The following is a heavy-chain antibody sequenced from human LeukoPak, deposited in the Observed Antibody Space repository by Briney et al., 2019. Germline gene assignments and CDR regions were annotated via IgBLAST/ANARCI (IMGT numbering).Heavy chain of an antibody. Sequence: PGGSLRLSCAASGFTYSSYGMHWVRQAPGKGLEWVAFVRFDGSNKYYADSVKGRFTISRDNSKNTLYLQMNSLRPEDTAVYYCAKEGSHSGETNYWGQGTLVTVSS. CDR1: GFTYSSYG. CDR2: VRFDGSNK. D-gene: IGHD4-17*01. CDR3: AKEGSHSGETNY. J-gene: IGHJ4*02. V-gene: IGHV3-30*02.